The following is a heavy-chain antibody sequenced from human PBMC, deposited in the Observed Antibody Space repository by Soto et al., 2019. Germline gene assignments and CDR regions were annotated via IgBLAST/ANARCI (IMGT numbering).Heavy chain of an antibody. D-gene: IGHD6-13*01. CDR2: MNPNSGNT. V-gene: IGHV1-8*01. CDR3: ARSPRSSWYAGHYYYYYYMDV. CDR1: GYTFTSYD. J-gene: IGHJ6*03. Sequence: QVQLVQSGAEVKKPGASVKVSCKASGYTFTSYDINWVRQATGQGLEWMGWMNPNSGNTGYAQKFQGRVTMTRNTSISTAYMELSSLRSEDTAVYYCARSPRSSWYAGHYYYYYYMDVWGKGTTVTVSS.